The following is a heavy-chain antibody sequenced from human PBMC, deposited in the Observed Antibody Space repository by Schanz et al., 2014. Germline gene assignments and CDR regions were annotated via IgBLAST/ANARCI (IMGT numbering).Heavy chain of an antibody. CDR2: ISVYTGNT. CDR1: GYTFTTYA. J-gene: IGHJ4*02. V-gene: IGHV1-18*01. D-gene: IGHD5-12*01. Sequence: QVQLVQSGAEVKKPGASVRVSCKASGYTFTTYAMSWVRQPPGQGLEWVGWISVYTGNTKYGQKVQGRVTMTADTSTNTAYMELRSLRSDDTAVYSCARGIGGYGANNYFDYWGQGTLVTVSS. CDR3: ARGIGGYGANNYFDY.